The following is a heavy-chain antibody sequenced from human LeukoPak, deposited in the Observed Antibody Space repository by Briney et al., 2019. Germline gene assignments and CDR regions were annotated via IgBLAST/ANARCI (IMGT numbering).Heavy chain of an antibody. Sequence: VKPSETLSLTCTVSGGSISSSSYYWGWIRQPPGKGLEWIGSIYYSGSTNYNPSLKSRVSMSLDTSKNQFSLKLSSVTAADTAVYYCARDRYYYDSSAYRWFDPWGQGTLVTVSS. V-gene: IGHV4-39*07. CDR2: IYYSGST. D-gene: IGHD3-22*01. CDR1: GGSISSSSYY. J-gene: IGHJ5*02. CDR3: ARDRYYYDSSAYRWFDP.